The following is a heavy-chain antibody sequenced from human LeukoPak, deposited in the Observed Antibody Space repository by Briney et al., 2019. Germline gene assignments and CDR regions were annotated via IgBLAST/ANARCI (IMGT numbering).Heavy chain of an antibody. D-gene: IGHD1-1*01. J-gene: IGHJ6*03. CDR2: IYTSGST. CDR3: ARETTGTTVYYYYYYMDV. V-gene: IGHV4-4*07. CDR1: GGSISSYY. Sequence: PSETLSLTCTVSGGSISSYYWSWIRQPAGKGLEWIGRIYTSGSTNYNPSLKSRVTMSVDTSKNQFSLKLSSVTAADTAVYYCARETTGTTVYYYYYYMDVWGKGTTVTISS.